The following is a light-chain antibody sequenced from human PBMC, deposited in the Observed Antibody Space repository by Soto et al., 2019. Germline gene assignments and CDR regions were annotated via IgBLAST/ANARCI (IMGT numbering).Light chain of an antibody. V-gene: IGKV3-20*01. CDR1: QNVNKNY. CDR2: GAS. Sequence: EIVLTQSPGTLALSPGERATLSCRASQNVNKNYLAWYQQRPGQAPRLLIYGASSRATGIPDRFSGSGSGTDFTLTISTREPEDFAVYYCQQYGNSRTFGQGTKVEIK. J-gene: IGKJ1*01. CDR3: QQYGNSRT.